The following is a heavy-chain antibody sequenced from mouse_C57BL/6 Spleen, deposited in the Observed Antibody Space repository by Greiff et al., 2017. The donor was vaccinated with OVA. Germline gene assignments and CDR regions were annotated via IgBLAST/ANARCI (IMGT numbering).Heavy chain of an antibody. D-gene: IGHD3-2*02. CDR3: TREHSSGHPFAY. CDR1: GFTFSSYA. CDR2: IGSGGDYT. Sequence: EVQVVESGEGLVKPGGSLKLSCAASGFTFSSYAMSWVRQTPEKRLEWVAYIGSGGDYTYYADTVKGRFTLSRDKARNTLYLQMSSLTSEDTAVYYCTREHSSGHPFAYWGQGTLVTVAA. V-gene: IGHV5-9-1*02. J-gene: IGHJ3*01.